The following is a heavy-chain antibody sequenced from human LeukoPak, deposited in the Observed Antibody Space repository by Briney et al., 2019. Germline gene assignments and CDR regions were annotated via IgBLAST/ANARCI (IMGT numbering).Heavy chain of an antibody. V-gene: IGHV4-34*01. CDR1: GGSFSGYY. CDR3: ARESENWNDFQSAFDI. J-gene: IGHJ3*02. CDR2: INHSGST. Sequence: SETLSLTCAVYGGSFSGYYWSWIRQPPGKGLEWIGEINHSGSTNYNPSLKSRVTISVDTSKNQFSLKLSSVTAADTAVYYCARESENWNDFQSAFDIWGQGTMVTVSS. D-gene: IGHD1-1*01.